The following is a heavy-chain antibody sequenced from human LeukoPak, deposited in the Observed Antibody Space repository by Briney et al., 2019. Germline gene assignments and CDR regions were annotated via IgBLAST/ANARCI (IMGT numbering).Heavy chain of an antibody. V-gene: IGHV3-64D*06. Sequence: GGSLRLSCSASGFTFSSYAMHWVRQAPGKGLEYVSAISSNGGSTYYADSVKGRFTISRDNSKNTLYLQTSSLRAEDTAVYYCVKGEVLISGYYDILTGYEGWGQGTLVTVSS. J-gene: IGHJ4*02. CDR1: GFTFSSYA. CDR2: ISSNGGST. CDR3: VKGEVLISGYYDILTGYEG. D-gene: IGHD3-9*01.